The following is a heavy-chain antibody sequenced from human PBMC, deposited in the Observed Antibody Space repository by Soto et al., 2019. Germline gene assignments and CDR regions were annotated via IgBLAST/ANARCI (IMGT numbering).Heavy chain of an antibody. CDR2: TYYRSKWYI. Sequence: SQTLSLTCDISGDSVSSNSAAWNWIRQTPSRGLEWPGRTYYRSKWYINYAVSVKSRITVNPDTSKNQFSLQLNSVTPEDTAVYYCARCSWDDGTGHYFMDVCGKGTTVTGS. D-gene: IGHD2-8*02. CDR3: ARCSWDDGTGHYFMDV. V-gene: IGHV6-1*01. CDR1: GDSVSSNSAA. J-gene: IGHJ6*03.